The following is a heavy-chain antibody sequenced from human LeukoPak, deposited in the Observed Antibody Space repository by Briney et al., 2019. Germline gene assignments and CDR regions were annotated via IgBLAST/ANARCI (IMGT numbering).Heavy chain of an antibody. CDR2: IGTAGDT. D-gene: IGHD3-3*01. J-gene: IGHJ4*02. V-gene: IGHV3-13*01. CDR3: AAITIFGVGYFDY. Sequence: GGSLRLSCAASGFTFSSYDMHWVRQATGKGLEWVSAIGTAGDTYYPGPVKGRFTISRDNSKNTLYLQMNSLRAEDTAVYYCAAITIFGVGYFDYWGQGTLVTVSS. CDR1: GFTFSSYD.